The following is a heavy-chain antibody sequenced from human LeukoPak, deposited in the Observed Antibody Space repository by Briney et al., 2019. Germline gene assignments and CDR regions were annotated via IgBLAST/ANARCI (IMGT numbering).Heavy chain of an antibody. CDR1: GFAFSVYA. D-gene: IGHD6-19*01. J-gene: IGHJ5*01. CDR3: AKPISGGLAVTADWFHP. V-gene: IGHV3-23*01. Sequence: GGSLRLSCTASGFAFSVYAMSWPRQPPGKGLEWVSTINANSGTTSYAASVRGRFTISRDNSKNTLYLQLNTLRADDTATYYCAKPISGGLAVTADWFHPWGQGTLVVVSS. CDR2: INANSGTT.